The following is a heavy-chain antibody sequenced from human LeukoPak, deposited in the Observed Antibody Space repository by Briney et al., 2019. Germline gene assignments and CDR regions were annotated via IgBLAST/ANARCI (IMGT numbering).Heavy chain of an antibody. CDR2: ISAYNGNT. J-gene: IGHJ3*02. V-gene: IGHV1-18*01. CDR1: GYTFTSYG. CDR3: ARDPSSYYDILTGYFLGAFDI. Sequence: ASVKVSCKASGYTFTSYGISWVRQAPGQRLEWMGWISAYNGNTNYAQKLQGRVTMTTDTSTSTAYMELRSLRSDDTAVYYCARDPSSYYDILTGYFLGAFDIWGQGTMVTVSS. D-gene: IGHD3-9*01.